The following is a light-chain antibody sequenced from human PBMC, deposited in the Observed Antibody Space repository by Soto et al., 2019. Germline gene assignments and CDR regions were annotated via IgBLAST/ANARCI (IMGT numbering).Light chain of an antibody. CDR1: QTISNW. V-gene: IGKV1-5*01. J-gene: IGKJ3*01. Sequence: DIQMTQSPSTLSASVGDRVAITCRASQTISNWLAWYQQKPGRAPKLLIYDASSLESGVPSRFSGSRSGTESTLTISSLQPDDFATYYCQQYNSYSLTFGPGTKVDIK. CDR3: QQYNSYSLT. CDR2: DAS.